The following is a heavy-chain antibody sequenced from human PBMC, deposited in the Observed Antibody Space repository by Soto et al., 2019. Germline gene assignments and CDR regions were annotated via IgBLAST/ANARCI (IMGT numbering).Heavy chain of an antibody. V-gene: IGHV1-18*01. D-gene: IGHD1-26*01. CDR2: ISAYNGNT. CDR1: GYTFTSYG. CDR3: ARVEQVGVLSGAFDY. J-gene: IGHJ4*02. Sequence: GASVKVSCKASGYTFTSYGISWVRQAPGQGLEWMGWISAYNGNTNYAQKLQGRVTMTTDTSTSTAYMELRSLRSDDTAVYYCARVEQVGVLSGAFDYWGQGTLVTVSS.